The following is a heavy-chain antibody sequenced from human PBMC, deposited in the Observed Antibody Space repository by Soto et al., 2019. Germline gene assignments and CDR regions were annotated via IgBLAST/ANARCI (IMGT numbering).Heavy chain of an antibody. Sequence: SGPTLVQPTQTLTLTCTFSGFSLSTSGVGVGWIRQPPGKALEWLALIYWDDDKRYSPSLKSRLTITKDTSKNQVVLTMTNMDPVDTATYYCAHRHETTVTLGGEYSSGLDWFDPWGQGTLVTVSS. CDR1: GFSLSTSGVG. J-gene: IGHJ5*02. V-gene: IGHV2-5*02. CDR2: IYWDDDK. D-gene: IGHD4-4*01. CDR3: AHRHETTVTLGGEYSSGLDWFDP.